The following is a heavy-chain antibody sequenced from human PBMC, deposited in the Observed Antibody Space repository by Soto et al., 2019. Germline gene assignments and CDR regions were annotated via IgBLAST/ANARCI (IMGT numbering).Heavy chain of an antibody. V-gene: IGHV4-30-4*01. Sequence: SETLSLTCTVSGDSISSADYYCSWIRQTPGKGLEWIGHIFYSGTTYYNPSLKSRLTISVDTSKNHFSLRLTSVTAADTAVYYCARDLWVEPELYYYGMDVWGQGTTVTVSS. CDR2: IFYSGTT. CDR3: ARDLWVEPELYYYGMDV. CDR1: GDSISSADYY. D-gene: IGHD1-1*01. J-gene: IGHJ6*02.